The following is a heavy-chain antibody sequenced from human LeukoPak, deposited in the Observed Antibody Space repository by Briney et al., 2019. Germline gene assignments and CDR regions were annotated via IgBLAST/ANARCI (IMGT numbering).Heavy chain of an antibody. CDR3: ARTRVLYSNRAGFDP. D-gene: IGHD4-11*01. V-gene: IGHV4-39*07. Sequence: SETLSLTCTVSGGSISSSSYYWGWIRQPPGKGLEWIGSIYYSGSTYYNPSLKSRVTISVDTSKNQFSLKLSSVTAADTAVYYCARTRVLYSNRAGFDPWGQGTLVTVSS. CDR2: IYYSGST. J-gene: IGHJ5*02. CDR1: GGSISSSSYY.